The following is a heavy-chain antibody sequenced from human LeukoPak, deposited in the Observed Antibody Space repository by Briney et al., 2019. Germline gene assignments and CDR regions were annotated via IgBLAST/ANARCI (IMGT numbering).Heavy chain of an antibody. J-gene: IGHJ4*02. CDR3: AKPNGGELQEPFDY. CDR2: IRYDGSNK. D-gene: IGHD1-26*01. Sequence: GGSLRLSCAASGSTFSSSGMHWVRQAPGKGLEWVAFIRYDGSNKYYADSVKGRFTISRDNSKNTLYLQMNSLRAEDTAVYYCAKPNGGELQEPFDYWGQGTLVTVSS. V-gene: IGHV3-30*02. CDR1: GSTFSSSG.